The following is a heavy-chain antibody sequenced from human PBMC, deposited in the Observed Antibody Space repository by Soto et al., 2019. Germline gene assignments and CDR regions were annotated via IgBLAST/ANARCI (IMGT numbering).Heavy chain of an antibody. J-gene: IGHJ5*02. CDR3: ARGGGTTLAPLP. CDR2: INPNSGAT. CDR1: RYTFTGYF. D-gene: IGHD1-1*01. Sequence: ASVKVSFKASRYTFTGYFIHWVRQAPGQGLEWMGWINPNSGATKYAQKFQGRVTMTRDTSINTAHMELSSLRSDDTAVYYCARGGGTTLAPLPWGQGTQVTVSS. V-gene: IGHV1-2*02.